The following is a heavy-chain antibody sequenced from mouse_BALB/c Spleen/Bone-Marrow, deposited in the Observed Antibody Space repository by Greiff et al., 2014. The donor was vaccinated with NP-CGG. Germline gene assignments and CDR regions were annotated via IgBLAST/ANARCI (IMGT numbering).Heavy chain of an antibody. CDR1: GYTFPSYT. D-gene: IGHD1-2*01. J-gene: IGHJ4*01. Sequence: QVQLQQPGAELARPGASVKMSCTASGYTFPSYTIHWVKQRPGQGLEWIGYINPSSGYANYNQNFKDKATLTADKSSSTAYMQLSSLTSEDSAVFYCARGGLRLPYAMDYWGQGTSVTVPS. CDR3: ARGGLRLPYAMDY. V-gene: IGHV1-4*01. CDR2: INPSSGYA.